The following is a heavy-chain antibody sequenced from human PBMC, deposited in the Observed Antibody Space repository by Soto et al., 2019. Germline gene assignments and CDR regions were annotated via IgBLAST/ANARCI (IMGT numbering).Heavy chain of an antibody. J-gene: IGHJ4*02. V-gene: IGHV4-34*10. CDR2: INHSGST. CDR3: VVPKPLPPYDILTGLSSYYFDY. D-gene: IGHD3-9*01. CDR1: GGSFSGYY. Sequence: SETLSLTCAVYGGSFSGYYWSWIRQPPGKGLEWIGEINHSGSTNYNPSLKSRVTMTRDTSTSTVYMELSSLRSEDTAVYYCVVPKPLPPYDILTGLSSYYFDYWGQGTLVTVSS.